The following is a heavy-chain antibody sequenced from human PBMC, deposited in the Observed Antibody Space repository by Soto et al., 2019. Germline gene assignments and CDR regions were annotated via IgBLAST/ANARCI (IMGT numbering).Heavy chain of an antibody. V-gene: IGHV1-8*01. D-gene: IGHD2-8*01. CDR1: GYTFTSYD. CDR3: ARGPQNICTNGVCYTYFQH. Sequence: ASVKVSCKASGYTFTSYDINWVRQATGQGLEWMGWMNPNSGNTGYAQKFQGRVTMTRNTSISTAYMELSSLRSEDTAVYYCARGPQNICTNGVCYTYFQHWGQGTLVTVSS. J-gene: IGHJ1*01. CDR2: MNPNSGNT.